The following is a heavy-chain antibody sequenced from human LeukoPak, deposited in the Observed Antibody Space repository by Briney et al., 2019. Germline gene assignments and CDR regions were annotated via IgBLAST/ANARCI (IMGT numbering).Heavy chain of an antibody. CDR2: ISGSGGST. CDR1: GFTFSSYA. V-gene: IGHV3-23*01. J-gene: IGHJ4*02. CDR3: AKSSLVTPYDY. Sequence: GGSLRLSCAASGFTFSSYAMSWVRQAPGKGLEGVSSISGSGGSTYYADYVEGRFTISRDNSKNTLDLQMNSLRAEDTAVYYCAKSSLVTPYDYWGQGTLVSVSS. D-gene: IGHD2-15*01.